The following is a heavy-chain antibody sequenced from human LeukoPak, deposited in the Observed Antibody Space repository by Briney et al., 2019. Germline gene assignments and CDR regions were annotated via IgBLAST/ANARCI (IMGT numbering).Heavy chain of an antibody. CDR2: IYPNSGGT. CDR3: ARDWSVGIRDDY. CDR1: GYSFTAYY. D-gene: IGHD3-3*01. V-gene: IGHV1-2*02. Sequence: ASVKASCKASGYSFTAYYIHWVRQAPGQGLEWMGWIYPNSGGTNYARKFRGRVTLTRDTSISTAYMELSRLRSDDTAVYYCARDWSVGIRDDYWGQGTLVTVSS. J-gene: IGHJ4*02.